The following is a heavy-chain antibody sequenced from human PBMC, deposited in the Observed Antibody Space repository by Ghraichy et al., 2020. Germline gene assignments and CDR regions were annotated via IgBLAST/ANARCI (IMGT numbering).Heavy chain of an antibody. CDR3: AKAPSADPTVAEVDY. CDR1: GFTFDDYA. CDR2: ISWNSGSI. V-gene: IGHV3-9*01. Sequence: GGSLRLSCAASGFTFDDYAMHWVRQAPGKGLEWVSGISWNSGSIGYADSVKGRFTISRDNAKNSLYLQMNSLRAEDTALYYCAKAPSADPTVAEVDYWGQGTLVTVSS. J-gene: IGHJ4*02. D-gene: IGHD2-15*01.